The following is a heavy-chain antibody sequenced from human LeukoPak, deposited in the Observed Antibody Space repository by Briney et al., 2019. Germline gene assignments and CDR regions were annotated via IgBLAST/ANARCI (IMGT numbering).Heavy chain of an antibody. CDR1: GFTFSIYA. D-gene: IGHD3-9*01. V-gene: IGHV3-23*01. J-gene: IGHJ4*02. CDR2: ITGSGGST. Sequence: GGSLRLSCAASGFTFSIYAMSWVRQAPGKGLEWVSAITGSGGSTYYADSVKGRFTISRDNSKNTLYLQMNSLRAEDTAVYYCAKWGDYDVLTGYYDPDYWGQGTLVTVSS. CDR3: AKWGDYDVLTGYYDPDY.